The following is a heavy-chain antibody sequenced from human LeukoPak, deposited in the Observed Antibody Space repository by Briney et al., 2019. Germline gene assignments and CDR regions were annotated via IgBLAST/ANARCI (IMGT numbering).Heavy chain of an antibody. CDR1: GFTFSSHS. Sequence: PGGSLRLSCAASGFTFSSHSMSWVRQAPGKGLEWVSSISSSSSYIYYADSVKGRFTISRDNAKNALYLQMNSLRAEDTAVYYCVVVVVAAINWFDPWGQGTLVTVSS. D-gene: IGHD2-15*01. CDR3: VVVVVAAINWFDP. CDR2: ISSSSSYI. J-gene: IGHJ5*02. V-gene: IGHV3-21*01.